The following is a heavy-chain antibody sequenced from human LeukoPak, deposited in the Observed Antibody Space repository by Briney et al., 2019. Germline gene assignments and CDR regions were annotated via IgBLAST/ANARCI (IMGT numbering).Heavy chain of an antibody. CDR2: ARDKAHSHTT. CDR1: GFTFSDHY. Sequence: GGSLRLSCAASGFTFSDHYMDWVRQAPGKGLEWVGRARDKAHSHTTVYAASVEGRFTVSRDDSKNTLDLQMNSLRVADTALYYCATFPMERLPHNGFDIWGQGTMVTVSS. CDR3: ATFPMERLPHNGFDI. V-gene: IGHV3-72*01. D-gene: IGHD1-26*01. J-gene: IGHJ3*02.